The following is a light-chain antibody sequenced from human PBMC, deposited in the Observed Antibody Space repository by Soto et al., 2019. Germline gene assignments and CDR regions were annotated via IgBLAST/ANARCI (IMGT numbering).Light chain of an antibody. Sequence: ETVLTQSPATLSLSPGERATLSCRASESVGSFLAWYRQKPGQAPRLLIFDASNRATGIPVRFSGSGSGTDFILTISSLEPEDFAVYYCQQRSSWPPTFGQGTRLEIK. CDR3: QQRSSWPPT. CDR1: ESVGSF. CDR2: DAS. V-gene: IGKV3-11*01. J-gene: IGKJ5*01.